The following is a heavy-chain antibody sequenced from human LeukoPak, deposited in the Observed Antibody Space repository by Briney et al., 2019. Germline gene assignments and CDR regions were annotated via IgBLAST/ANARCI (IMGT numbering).Heavy chain of an antibody. J-gene: IGHJ4*02. Sequence: GGSLRLSCVASGFTFSSHHMNWVRQTPGKGLESVATIKPDGSEKYYVDSVKGRFTISRDNAKNSLYLQMNSLRAEDTAVYYCARDSLGSSWYKLWYFDYWGQGTLVTVSS. D-gene: IGHD6-13*01. CDR1: GFTFSSHH. CDR3: ARDSLGSSWYKLWYFDY. V-gene: IGHV3-7*01. CDR2: IKPDGSEK.